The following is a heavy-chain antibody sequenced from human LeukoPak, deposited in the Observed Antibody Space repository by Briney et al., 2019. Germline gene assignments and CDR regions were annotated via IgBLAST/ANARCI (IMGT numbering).Heavy chain of an antibody. J-gene: IGHJ4*02. Sequence: KPSETLSLTCTVSGGSISSGGYYWSWIRQHPGKGLEWIGYIYYSGSTYYNPSLKSRVTISVDTSTNQFSLKLSSVTAADTAVYYCARGSVVRGVPFDYWGQGTLVTVSS. D-gene: IGHD3-10*01. CDR3: ARGSVVRGVPFDY. CDR1: GGSISSGGYY. V-gene: IGHV4-31*03. CDR2: IYYSGST.